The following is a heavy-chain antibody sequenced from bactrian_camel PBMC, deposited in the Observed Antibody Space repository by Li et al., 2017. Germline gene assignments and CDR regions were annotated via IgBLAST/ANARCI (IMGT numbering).Heavy chain of an antibody. Sequence: HVQLVESGGGSVQEGGSLRLSCVASGFTYGSNCIGWFRQAPGKERELVSSIIHGSIDYADSVKGRFTISQDNAKNTVYLQMNSLKPEDTAMYYCAPDPRGSAYWGQGTQVTVS. V-gene: IGHV3S63*01. CDR2: IIHGSI. CDR1: GFTYGSNC. CDR3: APDPRGSAY. J-gene: IGHJ4*01. D-gene: IGHD3*01.